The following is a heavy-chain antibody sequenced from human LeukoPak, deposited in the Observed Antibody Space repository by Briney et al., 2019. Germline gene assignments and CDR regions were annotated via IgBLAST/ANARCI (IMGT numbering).Heavy chain of an antibody. CDR3: ASELRYFDQRNY. V-gene: IGHV4-30-4*08. CDR2: IYYSGST. Sequence: SETLSLTCTVSGGSISSGGYYWSWLRQHPGKGLEWIGYIYYSGSTYYNPSLKSRVAISVDTSKNQFSLKLSSVTAADTAVYYCASELRYFDQRNYWGQGTLVTVSS. D-gene: IGHD3-9*01. CDR1: GGSISSGGYY. J-gene: IGHJ4*02.